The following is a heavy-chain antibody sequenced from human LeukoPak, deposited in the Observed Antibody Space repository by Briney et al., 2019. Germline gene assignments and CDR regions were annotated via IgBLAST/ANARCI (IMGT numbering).Heavy chain of an antibody. V-gene: IGHV4-31*03. CDR2: IYYSGSI. CDR3: ARIVVVPAAIHLFDY. D-gene: IGHD2-2*01. CDR1: GGSISSGGYY. Sequence: SETLSLTCTVSGGSISSGGYYWSWIRQHPGKGLEWIGYIYYSGSIYYNPSLKSRVTISVDTSKNQFSLKLSSVTAADTAVYYCARIVVVPAAIHLFDYWGQGTLVTVSS. J-gene: IGHJ4*02.